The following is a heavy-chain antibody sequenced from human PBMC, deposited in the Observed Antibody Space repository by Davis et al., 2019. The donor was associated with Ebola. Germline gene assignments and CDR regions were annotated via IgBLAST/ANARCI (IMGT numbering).Heavy chain of an antibody. CDR3: ARLRYSGYVPMGFDY. J-gene: IGHJ4*02. D-gene: IGHD5-12*01. CDR1: GYSFTSYW. V-gene: IGHV5-51*01. Sequence: PGGSLRLSCKGSGYSFTSYWIGWVRQMPGKGLEWMGIIYPGDSDTRYSPSFQGQVTISADKSISTAYLQWSSLKASDTAMYYCARLRYSGYVPMGFDYWGQGTLVTVSS. CDR2: IYPGDSDT.